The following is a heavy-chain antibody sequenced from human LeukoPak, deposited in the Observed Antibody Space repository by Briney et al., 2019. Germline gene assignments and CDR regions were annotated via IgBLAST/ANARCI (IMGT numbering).Heavy chain of an antibody. Sequence: GASVKVSCKASGYTFNNYGINWVRQAPGQGLEWMGWVSGYNGNTQYAQNFQGRVTMTTDPSTSTGYMEVRSLISNDTAVYYCARAYYYDTSGYYQFDCWGQGTLVTVSS. CDR2: VSGYNGNT. CDR3: ARAYYYDTSGYYQFDC. J-gene: IGHJ4*02. V-gene: IGHV1-18*01. CDR1: GYTFNNYG. D-gene: IGHD3-22*01.